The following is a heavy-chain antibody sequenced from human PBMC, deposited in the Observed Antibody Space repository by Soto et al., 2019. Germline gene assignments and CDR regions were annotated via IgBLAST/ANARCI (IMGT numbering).Heavy chain of an antibody. CDR1: GYSFTGYY. CDR3: ARGDYGTGGYRFPYFDY. J-gene: IGHJ4*02. V-gene: IGHV1-2*02. Sequence: HEHLVQSGAEVKRPGASLKVSCKASGYSFTGYYIHWVRQAPGQGLEWMGWINPDSGATNYAQNFRGRVTLTSDTSISTAAMDLTSLTADDTAVYYCARGDYGTGGYRFPYFDYWGQGTLVIVSS. D-gene: IGHD2-8*02. CDR2: INPDSGAT.